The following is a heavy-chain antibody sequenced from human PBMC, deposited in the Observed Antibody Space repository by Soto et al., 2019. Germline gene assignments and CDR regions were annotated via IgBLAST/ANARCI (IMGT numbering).Heavy chain of an antibody. D-gene: IGHD3-10*01. CDR3: ARGVYGSGRPYDYYMDV. V-gene: IGHV4-31*03. CDR1: GGSISSGGYY. CDR2: IYYSGST. Sequence: SETLSLTXTVSGGSISSGGYYWSWIRQHPGKGLEWIGYIYYSGSTYYNPSLKSRVTISVDTSKNQFSLKLSSVTAADTAVYYCARGVYGSGRPYDYYMDVWGKGTTVTVSS. J-gene: IGHJ6*03.